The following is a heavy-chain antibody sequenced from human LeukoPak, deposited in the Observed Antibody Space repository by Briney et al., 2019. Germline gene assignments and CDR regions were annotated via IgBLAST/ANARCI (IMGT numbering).Heavy chain of an antibody. D-gene: IGHD3-10*01. V-gene: IGHV4-59*01. CDR2: IYYTGST. J-gene: IGHJ4*02. Sequence: SETLSLTGTASRGAITDYYWSWIRQPPGKGLEWIGYIYYTGSTSYNPSLESRVTISIDTSKTQFSLKLTSVTAADTAVYYCARAVGLWGPGTLVTVSS. CDR3: ARAVGL. CDR1: RGAITDYY.